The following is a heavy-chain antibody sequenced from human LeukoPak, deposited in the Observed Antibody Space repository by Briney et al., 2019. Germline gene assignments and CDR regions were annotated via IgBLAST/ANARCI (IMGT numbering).Heavy chain of an antibody. CDR1: GGSISSGGYS. CDR3: ARVYCGGDCSGTAFDAFDI. J-gene: IGHJ3*02. V-gene: IGHV4-30-4*01. Sequence: SQTLSLTCAVSGGSISSGGYSWSWIRQPPGKGLEWIGYIYYSGSTYYNPSLKSRVTISVDTSKNQFSLKLSSVTAADTAVYYCARVYCGGDCSGTAFDAFDIWGQGTMVTVSS. D-gene: IGHD2-21*02. CDR2: IYYSGST.